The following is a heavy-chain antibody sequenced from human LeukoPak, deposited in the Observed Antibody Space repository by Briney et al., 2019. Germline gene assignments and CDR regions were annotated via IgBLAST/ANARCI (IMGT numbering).Heavy chain of an antibody. CDR1: GGTFSSYT. Sequence: ASVKVSCKASGGTFSSYTISWVRQAPGQGLEWMGRIIPILGIANYAQKFQGRVTITADKSTSTAYMELSSLRSEDTAVYYCARVKGVRFFEWTQPGWFDPWGQGTLVTVSS. D-gene: IGHD3-3*01. CDR3: ARVKGVRFFEWTQPGWFDP. J-gene: IGHJ5*02. V-gene: IGHV1-69*02. CDR2: IIPILGIA.